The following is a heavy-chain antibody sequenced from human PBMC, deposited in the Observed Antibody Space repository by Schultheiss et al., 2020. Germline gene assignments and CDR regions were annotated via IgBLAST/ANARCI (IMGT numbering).Heavy chain of an antibody. J-gene: IGHJ4*02. V-gene: IGHV3-NL1*01. Sequence: ESLKISCAASGFTFSSYAMHWVRQAPGKGLEWVSVIYSGGSTYYADSVRGRFTISRDNSKNMLYLQMNSLRAEDTAVYYCARGACSSTSCRPVDYWGQGTLVTVSS. D-gene: IGHD2-2*01. CDR2: IYSGGST. CDR3: ARGACSSTSCRPVDY. CDR1: GFTFSSYA.